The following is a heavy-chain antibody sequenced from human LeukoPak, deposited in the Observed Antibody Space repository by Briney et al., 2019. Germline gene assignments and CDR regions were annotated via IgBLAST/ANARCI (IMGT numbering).Heavy chain of an antibody. Sequence: GGSLRLSCAASGFTFDDYAMHWVRQAPGKGLEWVSLISGDGGSTYYADSVKGRFTISRDNSKNSLYLQMNSLRTEDTALYYCAKTRWGHITTDAFDIWGQGTMVTVSS. CDR2: ISGDGGST. D-gene: IGHD3-22*01. V-gene: IGHV3-43*02. CDR3: AKTRWGHITTDAFDI. CDR1: GFTFDDYA. J-gene: IGHJ3*02.